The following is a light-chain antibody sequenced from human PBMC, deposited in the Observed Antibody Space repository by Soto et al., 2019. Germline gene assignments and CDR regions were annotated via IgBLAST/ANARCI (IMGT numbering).Light chain of an antibody. CDR1: SSDIGGYNY. J-gene: IGLJ1*01. CDR2: DVT. V-gene: IGLV2-14*03. CDR3: SSYTSSLYV. Sequence: QSALTQPASVSGSPGQSITISCTGTSSDIGGYNYVSWYQQHPGKAPKLMIYDVTYRPSGVSNRFSGSKSGNTASLTISWLQAEDEADYYCSSYTSSLYVFGTGTKVTVL.